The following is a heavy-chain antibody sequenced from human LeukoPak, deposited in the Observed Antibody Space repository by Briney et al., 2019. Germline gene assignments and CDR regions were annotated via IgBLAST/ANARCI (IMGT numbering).Heavy chain of an antibody. CDR2: INPNSGGT. D-gene: IGHD6-19*01. J-gene: IGHJ4*02. V-gene: IGHV1-2*02. Sequence: ASVKVSCKASGYTFTGYYMHWVRQALGQGLEWMGWINPNSGGTNYAQKLQGRVTMTTDTSTRTAYMELRSLGSDDTAVYYCARDPSNSSGWRTFFDYWGQGTLVTVSS. CDR3: ARDPSNSSGWRTFFDY. CDR1: GYTFTGYY.